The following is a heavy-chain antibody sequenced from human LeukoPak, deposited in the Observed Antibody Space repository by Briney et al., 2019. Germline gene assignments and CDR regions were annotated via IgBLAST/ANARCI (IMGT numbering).Heavy chain of an antibody. V-gene: IGHV1-24*01. D-gene: IGHD4-23*01. CDR2: FYPEDGET. CDR3: ATEDCVYGGKKGLVY. J-gene: IGHJ4*02. Sequence: ASVKVSCKVSGYTLTELSMHWVRQAPGKGLEWTGGFYPEDGETIYAQKFQGRVTMTEDTSTDTAYMELSSLRSEDTAVYYCATEDCVYGGKKGLVYWGQGTLVTVSS. CDR1: GYTLTELS.